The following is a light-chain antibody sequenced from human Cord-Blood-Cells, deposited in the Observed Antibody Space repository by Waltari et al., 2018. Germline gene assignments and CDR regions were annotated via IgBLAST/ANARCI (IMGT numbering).Light chain of an antibody. CDR3: QQRSNWT. J-gene: IGKJ1*01. CDR2: DAP. V-gene: IGKV3-11*01. Sequence: EIVLTQSPATLSLSPGERATLSCRASQSVSSYLAWYQQKPGQAPRLLIYDAPNSATGIPARFSGSGSGTDFTLTISSLEPEDFAVYYCQQRSNWTFGQGTKVEIK. CDR1: QSVSSY.